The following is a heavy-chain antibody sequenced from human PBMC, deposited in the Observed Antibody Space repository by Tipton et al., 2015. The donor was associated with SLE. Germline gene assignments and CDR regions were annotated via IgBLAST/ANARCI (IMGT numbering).Heavy chain of an antibody. V-gene: IGHV3-48*03. CDR2: ISSSGSTI. CDR3: AKWSSYRLYYFDY. CDR1: GFTFSSYE. D-gene: IGHD3-16*02. J-gene: IGHJ4*02. Sequence: SLRLSCAASGFTFSSYEMNWVRQAPGKGLEWVSYISSSGSTIYYADSVKGRFTISRDNSKNTLYLQMNSLRAEDTAVYYCAKWSSYRLYYFDYWGQGTLVTVSS.